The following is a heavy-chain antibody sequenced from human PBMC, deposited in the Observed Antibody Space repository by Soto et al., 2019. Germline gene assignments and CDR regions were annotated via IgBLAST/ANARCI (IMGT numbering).Heavy chain of an antibody. Sequence: QVQLQESGPGLVKPSETLSLTCTVSGGSLSSYYWSWIRQPPGKGLEWIGYIYYSGSTNYNPSLKSRVTISVDTSKNQFSLKLSSVTAADTAVYYCARHVQWRVTFDYWGQGTLVTVSS. CDR3: ARHVQWRVTFDY. J-gene: IGHJ4*02. CDR2: IYYSGST. V-gene: IGHV4-59*08. D-gene: IGHD6-19*01. CDR1: GGSLSSYY.